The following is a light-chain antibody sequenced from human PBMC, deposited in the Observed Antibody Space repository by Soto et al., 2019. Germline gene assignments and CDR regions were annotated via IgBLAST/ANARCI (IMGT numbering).Light chain of an antibody. V-gene: IGKV3-15*01. J-gene: IGKJ5*01. CDR1: QSVSSN. CDR2: GAS. Sequence: PVERARLSWIGSQSVSSNLAWHQQKPGQAPRILMYGASGRATGISARFSGSGSGTEFTLTISSLQSEDFAVYYCQQYHNLPFPFGQVRRLEIK. CDR3: QQYHNLPFP.